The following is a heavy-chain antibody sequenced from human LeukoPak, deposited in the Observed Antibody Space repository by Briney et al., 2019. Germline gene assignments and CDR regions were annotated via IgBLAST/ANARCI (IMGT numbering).Heavy chain of an antibody. CDR3: ARDQSVRLLQTSSTYFKHVFAI. CDR2: ISAYKGNT. V-gene: IGHV1-18*01. D-gene: IGHD6-13*01. Sequence: ASVNVSCKTSGYTFTNYGISWVRQAPGLGIAWMGWISAYKGNTNYAQKVQGRVTMATDTSTSTAYMELRSLRFDDTAVYYCARDQSVRLLQTSSTYFKHVFAIWGQGSMVTVSS. CDR1: GYTFTNYG. J-gene: IGHJ3*02.